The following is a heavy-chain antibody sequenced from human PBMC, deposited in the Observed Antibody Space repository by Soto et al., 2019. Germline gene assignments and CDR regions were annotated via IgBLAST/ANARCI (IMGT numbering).Heavy chain of an antibody. CDR1: GFTFSSYA. J-gene: IGHJ6*02. V-gene: IGHV3-30-3*01. CDR2: ISYDGSNK. D-gene: IGHD2-2*01. Sequence: GSLRLSCAASGFTFSSYAMHWVRQAPGKGLEWVAVISYDGSNKYYADSVKGRFTISRDNSKNTLYLQMNSLRAEDTAVYYCARDPSGLVVPAAPLLGGMDVWGQGTTVTVSS. CDR3: ARDPSGLVVPAAPLLGGMDV.